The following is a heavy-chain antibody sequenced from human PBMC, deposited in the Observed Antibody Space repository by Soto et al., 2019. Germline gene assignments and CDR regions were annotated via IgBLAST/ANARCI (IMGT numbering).Heavy chain of an antibody. Sequence: EVQLLESGGGLVQPGGSLRLSCAASGFIFSNYAMNWVRQAPGKGLEWVSDVRGNGLDTYYADSVKGRFTISRDTSKNTLYLHMNSLRAEDTAVYYCAGRTGYPFDYWGQGTLVTVSS. V-gene: IGHV3-23*01. CDR2: VRGNGLDT. CDR3: AGRTGYPFDY. D-gene: IGHD3-9*01. CDR1: GFIFSNYA. J-gene: IGHJ4*02.